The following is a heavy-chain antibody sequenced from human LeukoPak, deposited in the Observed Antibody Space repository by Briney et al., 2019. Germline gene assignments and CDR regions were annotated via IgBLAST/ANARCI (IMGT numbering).Heavy chain of an antibody. CDR3: AKDRGTMVRGENWFDP. D-gene: IGHD3-10*01. CDR2: ISGSGGST. V-gene: IGHV3-23*01. J-gene: IGHJ5*02. Sequence: GGSLRLSCAASGFTFSSYAMSWVRQAPGKGLEWVSAISGSGGSTYYADSVKGRFTISRDNSKDTLYLQMNSLRAEDTAVYYSAKDRGTMVRGENWFDPWGQGTLVTVSS. CDR1: GFTFSSYA.